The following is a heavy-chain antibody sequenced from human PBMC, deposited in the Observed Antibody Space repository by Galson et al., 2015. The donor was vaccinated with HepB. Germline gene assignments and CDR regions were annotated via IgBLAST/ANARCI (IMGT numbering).Heavy chain of an antibody. Sequence: SLRLSCAASGFSFSSYGIHWVRQAPGKGLEWVAVISYDGSNKYYADSLKGRFTISRDNSKNTLYLQMNSLSAEDTAVYYCAKGWESAHDPPINGGKSLDYWGQGTLVTVSS. CDR1: GFSFSSYG. V-gene: IGHV3-30*18. CDR2: ISYDGSNK. D-gene: IGHD4-23*01. J-gene: IGHJ4*02. CDR3: AKGWESAHDPPINGGKSLDY.